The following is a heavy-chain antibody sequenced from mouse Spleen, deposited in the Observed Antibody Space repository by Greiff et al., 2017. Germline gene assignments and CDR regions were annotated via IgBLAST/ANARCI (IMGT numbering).Heavy chain of an antibody. CDR3: ARGIYYGYFDY. Sequence: QVQLKESGAELVKPGASVKISCKASGYAFSSYWMNWVKQRPGKGLEWIGQIYPGDGDTNYNGKFKGKATLTADKSSSTAYMQLSSLTSEDSAVYFCARGIYYGYFDYWGQGTTLTVSS. CDR2: IYPGDGDT. CDR1: GYAFSSYW. V-gene: IGHV1-80*01. J-gene: IGHJ2*01. D-gene: IGHD1-1*01.